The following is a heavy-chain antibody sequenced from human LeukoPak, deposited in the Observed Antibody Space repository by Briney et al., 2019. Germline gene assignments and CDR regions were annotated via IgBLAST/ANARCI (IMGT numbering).Heavy chain of an antibody. Sequence: GGSLRLSCAASGFTFSSYWMSWVRQAPGKGLEWVANIKQDGSEKYYVDSVKGRFTISRDNAKNSLYLQKNSLRAEDTAVYYCASAGGYSSSWYPNWFDPWGQGTLVTVSS. CDR2: IKQDGSEK. CDR1: GFTFSSYW. V-gene: IGHV3-7*01. D-gene: IGHD6-13*01. J-gene: IGHJ5*02. CDR3: ASAGGYSSSWYPNWFDP.